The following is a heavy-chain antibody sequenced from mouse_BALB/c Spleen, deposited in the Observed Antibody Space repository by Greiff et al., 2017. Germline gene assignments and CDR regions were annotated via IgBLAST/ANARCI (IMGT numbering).Heavy chain of an antibody. CDR1: GFTFSSYA. Sequence: EVKLVESGGGLVKPGGSLKLSCAASGFTFSSYAMSWVRQTPEKRLDWVATISSGGSYTYYPDSVKGRFTISRDNAKNTLYLQMSSLRSEDTAMYYCARHEKIYYDYDVFAYWGQGTLVTVSA. CDR2: ISSGGSYT. J-gene: IGHJ3*01. V-gene: IGHV5-9-3*01. D-gene: IGHD2-4*01. CDR3: ARHEKIYYDYDVFAY.